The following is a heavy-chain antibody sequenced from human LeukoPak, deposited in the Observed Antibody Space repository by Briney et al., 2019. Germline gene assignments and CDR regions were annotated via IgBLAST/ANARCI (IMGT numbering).Heavy chain of an antibody. CDR1: GFSFSNYG. CDR3: AQYSYGDF. J-gene: IGHJ4*02. V-gene: IGHV3-30*02. CDR2: IRYDGSDK. Sequence: GGSLRLSCAASGFSFSNYGMHWVRQAPGKGLEWVAFIRYDGSDKYYADSVKGRFTISRVNSKNTLYLQMSSLRTEDTALYYCAQYSYGDFWGQGTLVTVSS. D-gene: IGHD3-16*01.